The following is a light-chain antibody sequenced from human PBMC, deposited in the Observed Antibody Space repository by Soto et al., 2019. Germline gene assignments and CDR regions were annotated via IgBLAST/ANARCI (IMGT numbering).Light chain of an antibody. CDR2: DNN. Sequence: QSVLTQPPSVSGAPGQRVTISCTGSSSNIGAGFDVHWYQQLPGRAPKLLIYDNNNRPSGVPDRFSGSKSGTSASLAITGLQAEDEADYYCQSYDSSLSAHVFGSGTKLTV. V-gene: IGLV1-40*01. CDR1: SSNIGAGFD. J-gene: IGLJ1*01. CDR3: QSYDSSLSAHV.